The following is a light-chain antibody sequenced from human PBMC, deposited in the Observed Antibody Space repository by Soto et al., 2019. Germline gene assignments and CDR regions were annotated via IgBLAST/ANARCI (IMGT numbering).Light chain of an antibody. V-gene: IGKV3-20*01. Sequence: EIVLTHSPGTVSLSPGERVTLSCRASQSVTNNYLAWYQQKPGQAPRLLIYDASNRATGIPDRFSGSGSGTDFTLTISRLEPEDFAVYYCQQCSHSPLTFGGGTTVEIK. CDR1: QSVTNNY. CDR3: QQCSHSPLT. CDR2: DAS. J-gene: IGKJ4*01.